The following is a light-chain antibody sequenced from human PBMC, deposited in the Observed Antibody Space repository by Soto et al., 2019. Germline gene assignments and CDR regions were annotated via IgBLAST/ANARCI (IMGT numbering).Light chain of an antibody. CDR1: SSDVGGYNY. Sequence: QSALTQPPSASGSPGQSVAISCTGTSSDVGGYNYVSWYQQHPGKAPKLMIYEVNKRPSGVPDRFSGSQSANTASLTVSGLQAEDEPDYYCSSSAGSRNVFGTGTKVTVL. J-gene: IGLJ1*01. CDR2: EVN. CDR3: SSSAGSRNV. V-gene: IGLV2-8*01.